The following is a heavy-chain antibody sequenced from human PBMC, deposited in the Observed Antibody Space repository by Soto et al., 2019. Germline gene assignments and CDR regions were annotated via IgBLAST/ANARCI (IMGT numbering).Heavy chain of an antibody. D-gene: IGHD5-12*01. CDR3: ARDFSMVIVAPGY. Sequence: PGGSLRLSCAASEFTLSSYSMNWVRQAPGKGPEWVSSISSSSTCIYYADSVKGRFTISRDNAKNSLYLQMNSLRAEDTAVYYCARDFSMVIVAPGYWGQGTLVTVSS. J-gene: IGHJ4*02. V-gene: IGHV3-21*01. CDR1: EFTLSSYS. CDR2: ISSSSTCI.